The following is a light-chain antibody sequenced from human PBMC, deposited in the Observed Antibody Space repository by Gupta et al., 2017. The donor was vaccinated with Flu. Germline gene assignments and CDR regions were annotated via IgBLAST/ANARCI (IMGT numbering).Light chain of an antibody. Sequence: QSALTQPASVSGSPGQSIIISCTGTSRDIGFDNYISWYQQHPGKAPKLLIYEVNKRPAGVASRFSVSKSDNTASLTISGLQTEDAAVYYYNSFTDTNARVFGGGTKVTVL. J-gene: IGLJ3*02. V-gene: IGLV2-14*01. CDR3: NSFTDTNARV. CDR1: SRDIGFDNY. CDR2: EVN.